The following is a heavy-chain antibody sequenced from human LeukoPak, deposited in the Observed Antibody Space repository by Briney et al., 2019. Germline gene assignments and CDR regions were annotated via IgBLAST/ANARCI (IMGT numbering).Heavy chain of an antibody. V-gene: IGHV1-18*01. CDR3: ARDLKVRRIDSSGYYYVYDY. CDR1: GYTFTSYG. Sequence: ASVKVSCKASGYTFTSYGISWVRQAPGQGLEWMGWISAYNGNTNYAQKLQGRVTKTTDTSTSTAYMELRSLRSDDTAVYYCARDLKVRRIDSSGYYYVYDYWGQGTLVTVSS. J-gene: IGHJ4*02. CDR2: ISAYNGNT. D-gene: IGHD3-22*01.